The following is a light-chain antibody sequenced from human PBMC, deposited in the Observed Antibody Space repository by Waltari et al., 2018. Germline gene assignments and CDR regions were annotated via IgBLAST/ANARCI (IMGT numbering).Light chain of an antibody. V-gene: IGKV1-39*01. CDR1: QTISRS. J-gene: IGKJ2*01. Sequence: DIQMTQSPSSLSASVGDRVTITCRDSQTISRSLNWFQQKPGKAPKLLIFGASSLQSGVPSRFNGSGSGTDFTLTITSLQSEDFAAYYCQRSNSPPYTFGQGTKLEIK. CDR2: GAS. CDR3: QRSNSPPYT.